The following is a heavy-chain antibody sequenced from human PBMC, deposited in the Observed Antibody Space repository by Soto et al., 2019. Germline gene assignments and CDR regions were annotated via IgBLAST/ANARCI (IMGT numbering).Heavy chain of an antibody. Sequence: QVQLVQSGAEVKKPGASVKVSCKASGYTFTSYGISWVRQAPGQGLEWMGWISAYNGNTNYAQKLQGRVTMTTDTTMRTVYMEMRSLRYDDRTVYYCARDQLAAAGTTAWLDPWGKGTLVTVSS. J-gene: IGHJ5*02. CDR3: ARDQLAAAGTTAWLDP. CDR1: GYTFTSYG. CDR2: ISAYNGNT. V-gene: IGHV1-18*04. D-gene: IGHD6-13*01.